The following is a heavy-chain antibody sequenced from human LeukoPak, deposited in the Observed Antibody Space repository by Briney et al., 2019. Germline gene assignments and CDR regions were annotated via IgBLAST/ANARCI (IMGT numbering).Heavy chain of an antibody. J-gene: IGHJ4*02. D-gene: IGHD1-14*01. Sequence: TGGSLRLSCADSGFTFSSYWMHWVRQAREKGLVWISRINSDGSTTNYADSVKGRFTISRDNAKNTLYLQMNSLRAEDTAMYYCARGSAVTGVHWGQGTLVTVSS. CDR1: GFTFSSYW. CDR2: INSDGSTT. CDR3: ARGSAVTGVH. V-gene: IGHV3-74*01.